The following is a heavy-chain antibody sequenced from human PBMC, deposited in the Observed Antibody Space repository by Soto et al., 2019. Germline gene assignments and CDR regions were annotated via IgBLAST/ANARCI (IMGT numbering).Heavy chain of an antibody. CDR3: ARVTIPYWYFDL. CDR2: IYYSGST. D-gene: IGHD4-17*01. Sequence: TSETLSLTCTVSGGSISSYYWSWIRQPPGKGLEWIGYIYYSGSTNYNPSLKSRVTISVDTSKNQFSLKLSSVTAADTAVYYCARVTIPYWYFDLWGRGTLVTVSS. V-gene: IGHV4-59*01. J-gene: IGHJ2*01. CDR1: GGSISSYY.